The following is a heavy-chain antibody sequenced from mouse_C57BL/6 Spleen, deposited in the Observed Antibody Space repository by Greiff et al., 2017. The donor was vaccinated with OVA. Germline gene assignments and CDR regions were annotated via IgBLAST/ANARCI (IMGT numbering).Heavy chain of an antibody. Sequence: QVQLQQSGAELVKPGASVKISCKASGYAFSSYWMNWVKQRPGKGLEWIGQIYPGDGDTNYNGKFKGKATLTADKSSSTAYMQRSRLTSEDSAVYFCARVITTVVERDYWGQGTTLTVSS. D-gene: IGHD1-1*01. CDR2: IYPGDGDT. CDR3: ARVITTVVERDY. J-gene: IGHJ2*01. CDR1: GYAFSSYW. V-gene: IGHV1-80*01.